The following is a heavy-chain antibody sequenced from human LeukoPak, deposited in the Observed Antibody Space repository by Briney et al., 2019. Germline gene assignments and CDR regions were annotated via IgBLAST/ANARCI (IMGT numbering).Heavy chain of an antibody. V-gene: IGHV5-51*01. CDR1: GYSFTSYW. CDR3: ARRDYDILTGSAGFDP. CDR2: IYPGDSDT. Sequence: GESLKISCKGSGYSFTSYWIGWVRQMPGKGLEWMGIIYPGDSDTRYSPSLQGQVTISADKSISTAYLQWSSLKASDTAMYYCARRDYDILTGSAGFDPWGQGTLVTVSS. D-gene: IGHD3-9*01. J-gene: IGHJ5*02.